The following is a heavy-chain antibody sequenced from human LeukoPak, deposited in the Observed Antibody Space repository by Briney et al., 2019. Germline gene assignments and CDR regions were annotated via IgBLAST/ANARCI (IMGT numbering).Heavy chain of an antibody. Sequence: PSETLSLTCTVSGGSIRGYYWSWIRQPPGKGLEWIAYINYSGSTNYNPSLKSRVAISADTSKNQFSLKLSSVTAADTAVYYCASYSSSLEYFHPWGQGTLVTVSS. CDR2: INYSGST. CDR1: GGSIRGYY. J-gene: IGHJ1*01. CDR3: ASYSSSLEYFHP. D-gene: IGHD6-13*01. V-gene: IGHV4-59*01.